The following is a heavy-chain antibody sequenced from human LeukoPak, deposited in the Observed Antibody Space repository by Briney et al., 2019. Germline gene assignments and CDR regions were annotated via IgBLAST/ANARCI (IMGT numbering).Heavy chain of an antibody. CDR3: ARGLTYSSGWWGLGY. Sequence: PSGTLSLTCAVYGESFSGYYWTWIRQPPGKGVEWIGEIIDTGSTKYNSSLKSRVTISVDTSKNEFSLNLTSVTAADTAVYYCARGLTYSSGWWGLGYWGPGTLVTVSS. V-gene: IGHV4-34*01. D-gene: IGHD6-19*01. CDR1: GESFSGYY. CDR2: IIDTGST. J-gene: IGHJ4*02.